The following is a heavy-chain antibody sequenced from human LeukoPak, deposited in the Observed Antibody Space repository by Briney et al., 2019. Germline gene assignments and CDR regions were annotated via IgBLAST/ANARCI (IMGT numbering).Heavy chain of an antibody. CDR1: GFTFSSYA. D-gene: IGHD3-10*01. CDR2: ISGSGSTT. J-gene: IGHJ4*02. Sequence: GGSLRLSCAASGFTFSSYAMTWVRQAPEKGLEWVSAISGSGSTTYYADSVKGRFTISRDNSKNTLYLQMSSLRAEDTAVYYCAKVGDYYGSGKYSNFDYWGQGTLVTVSS. CDR3: AKVGDYYGSGKYSNFDY. V-gene: IGHV3-23*01.